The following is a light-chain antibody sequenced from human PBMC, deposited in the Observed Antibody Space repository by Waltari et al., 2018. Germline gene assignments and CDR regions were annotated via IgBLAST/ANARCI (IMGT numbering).Light chain of an antibody. CDR3: QQYANLPIT. V-gene: IGKV1-33*01. CDR2: DAS. Sequence: DIQMTQSPSSLSASVRDRVTITCQASKDISNYLNWYQQKPGKAPKLLIYDASNLKTGVPARFSGSGSGTDFTFTISSLQPEDIATYYCQQYANLPITFGQGTRLEIK. CDR1: KDISNY. J-gene: IGKJ5*01.